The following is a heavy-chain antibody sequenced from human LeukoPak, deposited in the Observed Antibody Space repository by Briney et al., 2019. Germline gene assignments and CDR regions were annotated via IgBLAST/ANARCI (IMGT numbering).Heavy chain of an antibody. CDR1: GGSISSGGYY. V-gene: IGHV4-31*03. CDR2: IYYSGST. Sequence: PSETLSLTCTVSGGSISSGGYYWSWIRQHPGKGLEWIGYIYYSGSTYYNPSLKSRVTISVDTSKNQFSLKLSSVTAADTAVYYCARTWRKNWFDPWGQGTLVTVSS. J-gene: IGHJ5*02. CDR3: ARTWRKNWFDP.